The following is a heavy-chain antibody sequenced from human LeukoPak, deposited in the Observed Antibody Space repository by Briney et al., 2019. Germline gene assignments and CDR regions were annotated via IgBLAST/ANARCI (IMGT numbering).Heavy chain of an antibody. Sequence: SVKVSCKASGGTFNSYTISWVRQAPGQGLEWMGRIIPILGIANYAQKFQGRVTITADKSTSTAYMELSSLRSEDTAVYYCASRLRTYYYYYYMDVWGKGTTVTVSS. CDR3: ASRLRTYYYYYYMDV. CDR1: GGTFNSYT. CDR2: IIPILGIA. J-gene: IGHJ6*03. V-gene: IGHV1-69*02. D-gene: IGHD5/OR15-5a*01.